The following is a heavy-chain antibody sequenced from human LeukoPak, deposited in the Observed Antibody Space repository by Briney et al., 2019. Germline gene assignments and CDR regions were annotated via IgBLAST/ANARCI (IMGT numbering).Heavy chain of an antibody. CDR1: GFTFSSYA. D-gene: IGHD1-26*01. CDR2: ISYDGSNK. J-gene: IGHJ4*02. CDR3: ARDFSPRSYVGAPVDY. V-gene: IGHV3-30-3*01. Sequence: TGGSLRLSCAASGFTFSSYAMHWVRQAPGKGLEWVAVISYDGSNKYYADSVKGRFTISRDNSKNTLYLQMNSLRAEDTAVYYCARDFSPRSYVGAPVDYWGQGTLVTVSS.